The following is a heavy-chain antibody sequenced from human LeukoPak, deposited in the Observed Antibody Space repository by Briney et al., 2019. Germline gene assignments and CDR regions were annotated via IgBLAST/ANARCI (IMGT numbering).Heavy chain of an antibody. CDR3: AKEVLLSFGDYTYVDH. CDR2: ISGSDGST. J-gene: IGHJ4*01. V-gene: IGHV3-23*01. Sequence: GGSLRLSCAASGFTFNSYAMSWVRQAPGKGLEWVSAISGSDGSTYYADSVKGRFTISRDNSKNTLYLEMNSLRAEDTAVYYCAKEVLLSFGDYTYVDHWGHGTLVTVSS. CDR1: GFTFNSYA. D-gene: IGHD4-17*01.